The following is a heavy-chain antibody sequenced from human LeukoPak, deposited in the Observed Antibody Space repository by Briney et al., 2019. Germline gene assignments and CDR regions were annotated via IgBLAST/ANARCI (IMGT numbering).Heavy chain of an antibody. CDR2: IYSGGST. CDR3: VRDLGYDRSPYWQKYFDS. D-gene: IGHD3-22*01. J-gene: IGHJ4*02. Sequence: GGSLRLSCAASGFTVSSNYMSWVRQAPGKGLEWVSVIYSGGSTYYADSVKGRFTMSRDNAKNTLYLQMNSLRAEDTAVYYCVRDLGYDRSPYWQKYFDSWGPGTLVTVSS. CDR1: GFTVSSNY. V-gene: IGHV3-66*01.